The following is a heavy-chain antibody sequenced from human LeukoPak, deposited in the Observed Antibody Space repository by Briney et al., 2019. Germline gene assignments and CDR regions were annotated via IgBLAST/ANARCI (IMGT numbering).Heavy chain of an antibody. Sequence: GRSLRLSCAASGFTFSHFGMHWVCQAPGKGLEWGAVIWNDGSNEYYADSVKGRFTISRDNSKNTVSLQTNSLRDEDTAVYYCAKDAQRGFDYSNSLEYWGQGTLVTVSS. D-gene: IGHD4-11*01. V-gene: IGHV3-33*06. CDR1: GFTFSHFG. CDR2: IWNDGSNE. J-gene: IGHJ4*02. CDR3: AKDAQRGFDYSNSLEY.